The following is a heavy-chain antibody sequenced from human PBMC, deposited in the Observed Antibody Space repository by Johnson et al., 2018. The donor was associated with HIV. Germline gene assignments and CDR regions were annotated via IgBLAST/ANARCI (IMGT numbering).Heavy chain of an antibody. CDR3: ASVDTAMVDTFDI. D-gene: IGHD5-18*01. J-gene: IGHJ3*02. V-gene: IGHV3-66*02. CDR2: IYSGGST. Sequence: VQLVESGGGLVQPGGSLRLSCAASGFTVSSSYMSWVRQAPGKGLEWVSVIYSGGSTYYADSVKGRFTISRDNSKNTLYLQMNSLRIEDTAVYYCASVDTAMVDTFDIWGQGTMVTVSS. CDR1: GFTVSSSY.